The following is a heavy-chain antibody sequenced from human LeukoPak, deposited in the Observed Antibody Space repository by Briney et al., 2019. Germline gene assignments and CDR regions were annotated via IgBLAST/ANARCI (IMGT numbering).Heavy chain of an antibody. CDR3: ARAAAGTGYYFDY. CDR1: GYTFTSYD. J-gene: IGHJ4*02. Sequence: ASVKVSCKASGYTFTSYDINWVRQATGQGLEWMGWMNPNSGNTGYAQKFQSRVTITRNHSISTVYLELSSLRSEDTAVYYCARAAAGTGYYFDYWGQGTLVTVSS. V-gene: IGHV1-8*03. CDR2: MNPNSGNT. D-gene: IGHD6-13*01.